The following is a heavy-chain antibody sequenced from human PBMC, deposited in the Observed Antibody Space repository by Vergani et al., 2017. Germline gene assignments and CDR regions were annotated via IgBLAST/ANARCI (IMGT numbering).Heavy chain of an antibody. CDR1: GGSFSGYY. D-gene: IGHD2-2*01. J-gene: IGHJ5*02. CDR2: IYTSGST. Sequence: QVQLQQWGAGLLKPSETLSLTCAVYGGSFSGYYWSWIRQPPGKGLEWIGYIYTSGSTNYNPSLKSRVTISVDTSKNQFPRKLSSVTAADTAVYYCARHGAYQLLSGDWFDPWGQGTLVTVSS. V-gene: IGHV4-34*01. CDR3: ARHGAYQLLSGDWFDP.